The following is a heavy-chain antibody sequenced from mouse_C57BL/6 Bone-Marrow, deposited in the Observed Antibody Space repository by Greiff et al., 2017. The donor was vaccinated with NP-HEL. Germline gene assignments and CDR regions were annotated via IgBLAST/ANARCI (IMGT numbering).Heavy chain of an antibody. CDR2: ISDGGSYT. CDR3: ARGRNYYSSSPFAY. V-gene: IGHV5-4*03. Sequence: EVKLVESGGGLVKPGGSLKLSCAASGFTFSSYAMSWVRQTPEKRLEWVATISDGGSYTYYPDNVKGRFTISRDNAKNNLYLQMSHLKSEDTAMYYCARGRNYYSSSPFAYWDQGTLVTVSA. J-gene: IGHJ3*01. CDR1: GFTFSSYA. D-gene: IGHD1-1*01.